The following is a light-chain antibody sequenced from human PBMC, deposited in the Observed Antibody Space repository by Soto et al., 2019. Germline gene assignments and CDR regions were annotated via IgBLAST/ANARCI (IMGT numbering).Light chain of an antibody. J-gene: IGKJ4*01. Sequence: EIVFTQSPATMSLSPGERATLSCRPSQSVSSYLAWYQQKPGQAPRLLIYDASNRATGIPARFSGSGSGTDFTLTISSLEPEDFAVYYCQQRSNWPPLTFGGGTKVDIK. CDR3: QQRSNWPPLT. CDR1: QSVSSY. V-gene: IGKV3-11*01. CDR2: DAS.